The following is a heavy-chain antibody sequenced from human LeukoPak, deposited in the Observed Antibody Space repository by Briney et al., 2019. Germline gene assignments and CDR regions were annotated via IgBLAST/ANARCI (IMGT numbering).Heavy chain of an antibody. CDR2: IYSGGDT. V-gene: IGHV3-66*01. Sequence: GGSLRLSCAASGFTVSSNYMTWVRQAPGKGLEWVSVIYSGGDTYYADSVKGRFTISRDHSKNTLYLQVNSLKPEDTPVWYCGRRSGEGYFDCWGQGTLVTVSS. J-gene: IGHJ4*02. CDR3: GRRSGEGYFDC. CDR1: GFTVSSNY. D-gene: IGHD1-26*01.